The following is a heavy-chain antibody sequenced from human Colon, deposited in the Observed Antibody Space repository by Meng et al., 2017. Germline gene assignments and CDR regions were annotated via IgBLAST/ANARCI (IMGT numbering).Heavy chain of an antibody. Sequence: GESLKISCTGSGYSFTNYWIGWVRQMPGKGLEWMALINPVDCDTRYSTSFQGQVTISADKSSTTAHLQLSSLKASDTAMYYCARRPALTGAPFDYLGEGFLVTVSS. D-gene: IGHD3-10*01. V-gene: IGHV5-51*01. CDR2: INPVDCDT. CDR3: ARRPALTGAPFDY. J-gene: IGHJ4*02. CDR1: GYSFTNYW.